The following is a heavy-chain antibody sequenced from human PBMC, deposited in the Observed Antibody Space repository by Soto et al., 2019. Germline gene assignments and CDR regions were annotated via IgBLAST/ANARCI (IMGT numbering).Heavy chain of an antibody. V-gene: IGHV3-48*03. CDR1: GFTFSSYE. D-gene: IGHD1-26*01. CDR3: ARVLYATWSSFDY. J-gene: IGHJ4*02. Sequence: GGSLRLSCTASGFTFSSYEMTWVRQAPGKGLEWISYIASGGTTYYADSAKGRFTISRDNAKNSLYLHLNSLTAEDTAIYYCARVLYATWSSFDYWGQGTLVTVSS. CDR2: IASGGTT.